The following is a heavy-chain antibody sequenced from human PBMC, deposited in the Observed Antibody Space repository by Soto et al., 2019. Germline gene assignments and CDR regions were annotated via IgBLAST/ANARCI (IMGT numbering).Heavy chain of an antibody. CDR1: GYTFTSYD. J-gene: IGHJ1*01. D-gene: IGHD3-22*01. Sequence: GASVKVSCKASGYTFTSYDINWVRQATGQGLEWMGWMNPNSGNTGYAQKFQGRVTMTRNTSISTAYMELSSLRSEDTAVYYCARGRAHYYDSSGPEYFQHWGQGTLVTASS. CDR2: MNPNSGNT. CDR3: ARGRAHYYDSSGPEYFQH. V-gene: IGHV1-8*01.